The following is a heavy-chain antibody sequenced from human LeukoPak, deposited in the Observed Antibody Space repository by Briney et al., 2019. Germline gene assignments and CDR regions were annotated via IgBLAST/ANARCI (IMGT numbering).Heavy chain of an antibody. CDR2: IIPIFSTA. J-gene: IGHJ4*02. CDR1: GGTFSSYA. Sequence: SVKVSCKASGGTFSSYAISWVRQAPGQGLEWMGGIIPIFSTADYAQKFQGRVTITADESTSTAYMELSSLRSEDTAVYYCARGLHSGIYGAQGYWGQGTLVTVSS. V-gene: IGHV1-69*13. D-gene: IGHD1-26*01. CDR3: ARGLHSGIYGAQGY.